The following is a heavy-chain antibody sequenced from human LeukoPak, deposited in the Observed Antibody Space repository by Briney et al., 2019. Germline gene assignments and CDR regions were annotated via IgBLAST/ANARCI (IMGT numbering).Heavy chain of an antibody. Sequence: PGGSLRLSCAASGFTFDDYAMHWVRQAPGKGLEWVSGISWNSGSIGYADSVKGRFTISRDNAKNSLYLQMNSLRAEDTALYYCAKENKVGAIPHWGQGTLVTVSS. J-gene: IGHJ4*02. CDR1: GFTFDDYA. CDR3: AKENKVGAIPH. V-gene: IGHV3-9*01. CDR2: ISWNSGSI. D-gene: IGHD1-26*01.